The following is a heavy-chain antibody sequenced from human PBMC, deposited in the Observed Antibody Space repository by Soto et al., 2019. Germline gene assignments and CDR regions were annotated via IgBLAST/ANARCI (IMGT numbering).Heavy chain of an antibody. Sequence: QVQLQESGPGLLKPSETLSLTCTVSGGSISSSYWSWIRQPPGKGLEWIAYVYYSGTTNYNPSLGSRVTISIDTSTNQFSLRLTSVPAADTDVYYCARSVVHQWLVHDAFDIWGQGTLVTVSS. CDR3: ARSVVHQWLVHDAFDI. V-gene: IGHV4-59*01. J-gene: IGHJ3*02. CDR1: GGSISSSY. D-gene: IGHD6-19*01. CDR2: VYYSGTT.